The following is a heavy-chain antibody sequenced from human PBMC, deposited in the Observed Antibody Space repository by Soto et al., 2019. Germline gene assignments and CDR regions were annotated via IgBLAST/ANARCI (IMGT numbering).Heavy chain of an antibody. CDR3: ARQTSLWFGQLFRTYNWFDP. CDR2: INHSGST. Sequence: SETLSLTCAVYGGSFSGYYWSWIRQPPGKGLEWIGEINHSGSTNYNPSLKSRVNISVDTSKNQFSLKLSSVTAADTAVYYCARQTSLWFGQLFRTYNWFDPWGQGNLVTVSS. V-gene: IGHV4-34*01. J-gene: IGHJ5*02. D-gene: IGHD3-10*01. CDR1: GGSFSGYY.